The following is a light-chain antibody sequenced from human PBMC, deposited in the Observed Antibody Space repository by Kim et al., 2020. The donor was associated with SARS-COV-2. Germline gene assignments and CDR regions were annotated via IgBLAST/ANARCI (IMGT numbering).Light chain of an antibody. V-gene: IGLV3-19*01. Sequence: VALGQTVRITCQGDSLRSYYTTWFQQKPGQAPRVVVYGKNNRPSGIPARFSGSSSGNTASLTITGTQAGDEADYYCNSRDNNDNVLFGGGTRLTVL. CDR3: NSRDNNDNVL. J-gene: IGLJ2*01. CDR2: GKN. CDR1: SLRSYY.